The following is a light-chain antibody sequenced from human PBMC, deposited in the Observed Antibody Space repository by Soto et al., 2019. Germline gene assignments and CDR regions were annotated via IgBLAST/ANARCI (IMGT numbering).Light chain of an antibody. CDR1: SSDVGGYNY. CDR2: VVS. V-gene: IGLV2-14*01. CDR3: SSYTSSSTYV. Sequence: QSVLTQPASVSGSPGQSISISCTGTSSDVGGYNYVSWYQQHPGKAPNLMFYVVSNRPSGVSNRFSGSKSGNTASLTISGLQAEDEADYYCSSYTSSSTYVFGTGTKVTVL. J-gene: IGLJ1*01.